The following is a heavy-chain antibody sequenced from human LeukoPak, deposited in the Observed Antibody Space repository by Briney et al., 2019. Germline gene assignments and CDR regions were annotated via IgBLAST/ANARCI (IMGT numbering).Heavy chain of an antibody. CDR2: ISGSGGST. Sequence: GGSLRLSCAASGFTFSSYAMSWVRQAPGKGLEWVSAISGSGGSTYYADSVKGRFTISRDNTKNTLYLQMNSLRAEDTAVYYCAKAVRGIGSLDYWGQGTLVTVSS. D-gene: IGHD3-10*01. CDR3: AKAVRGIGSLDY. J-gene: IGHJ4*02. V-gene: IGHV3-23*01. CDR1: GFTFSSYA.